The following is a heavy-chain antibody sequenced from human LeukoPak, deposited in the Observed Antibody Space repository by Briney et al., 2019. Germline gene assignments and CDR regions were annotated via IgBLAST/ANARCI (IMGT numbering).Heavy chain of an antibody. D-gene: IGHD1-26*01. V-gene: IGHV4-59*01. CDR3: ARVGTGGATTVYYFDY. J-gene: IGHJ4*02. Sequence: PSETLSLTCTVSGGSISSYYWSWIRQPPGKGLEWIGYIYYSGSTNYNPSLKSRVTISVDTSKNQFSLKLSPVTAADTAVYYCARVGTGGATTVYYFDYWGQGTLVTVSS. CDR2: IYYSGST. CDR1: GGSISSYY.